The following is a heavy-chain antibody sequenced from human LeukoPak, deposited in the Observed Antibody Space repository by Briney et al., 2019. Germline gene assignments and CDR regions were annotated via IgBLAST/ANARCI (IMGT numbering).Heavy chain of an antibody. CDR3: ARDSKERPFDY. CDR2: MNPNSGNT. V-gene: IGHV1-8*01. J-gene: IGHJ4*02. Sequence: ASVKVSCKASGYTFTSYDINWVRQATGQGLEWMGWMNPNSGNTGYAQKFQGRVTMTRNTSISTAYMELRSLRSDDTAVYYCARDSKERPFDYWGQGTLVTVSS. CDR1: GYTFTSYD.